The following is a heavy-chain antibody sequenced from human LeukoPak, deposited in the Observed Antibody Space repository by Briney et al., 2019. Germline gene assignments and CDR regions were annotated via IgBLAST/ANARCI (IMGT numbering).Heavy chain of an antibody. Sequence: GGSLRLSCAASGFTFSSHWMSWVRQSPGMGLEWVADINQDGSDNHYVDSVKGRFTISRDNAERSLYLQMNSLRAEDTAVYYCARDHVAPGLIFDSWGQGTLVTVSS. V-gene: IGHV3-7*03. CDR3: ARDHVAPGLIFDS. CDR1: GFTFSSHW. D-gene: IGHD3-16*01. J-gene: IGHJ4*02. CDR2: INQDGSDN.